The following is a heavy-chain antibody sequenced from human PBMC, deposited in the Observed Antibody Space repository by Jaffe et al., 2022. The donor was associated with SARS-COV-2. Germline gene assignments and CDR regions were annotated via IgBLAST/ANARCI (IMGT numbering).Heavy chain of an antibody. V-gene: IGHV3-7*04. CDR3: AGGSGYYDDDAFDI. CDR1: GFTFSSYW. D-gene: IGHD3-22*01. CDR2: IKQDGSEK. Sequence: EVQLVESGGGLVQPGGSLRLSCAASGFTFSSYWMSWVRQAPGKGLEWVANIKQDGSEKYYVDSVKGRFTISRDNAKNSLYLQMNSLRAEDTAVYYCAGGSGYYDDDAFDIWGQGTMVTVSS. J-gene: IGHJ3*02.